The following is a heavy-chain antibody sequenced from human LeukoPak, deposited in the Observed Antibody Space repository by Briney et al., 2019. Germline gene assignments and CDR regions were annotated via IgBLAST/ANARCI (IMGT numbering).Heavy chain of an antibody. D-gene: IGHD2-2*01. V-gene: IGHV3-23*01. CDR3: AKEYCSSTSCWENWFDP. J-gene: IGHJ5*02. Sequence: LPGGSLRLSCAASGFTFSSYAMSWVRQAPGKGLEWVSAISGSGGSTYYADSVKGRFTISRDNSKNTLYLQMNSLRAEDTAVYYCAKEYCSSTSCWENWFDPWGQGTLVTVSS. CDR1: GFTFSSYA. CDR2: ISGSGGST.